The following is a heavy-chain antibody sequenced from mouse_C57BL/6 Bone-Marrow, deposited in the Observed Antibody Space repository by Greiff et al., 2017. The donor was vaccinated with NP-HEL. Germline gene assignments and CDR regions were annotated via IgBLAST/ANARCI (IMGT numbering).Heavy chain of an antibody. J-gene: IGHJ3*01. CDR2: ISTYYGDA. V-gene: IGHV1-67*01. Sequence: QVQLQQSGPELVRPGVSVKISCKGSGYTFTDYAMHWVKQSHAKSLEWIGVISTYYGDASYNQKLKDKATMTVDKSSSTAYMELARLTSEDSAVYYCARRIYYYGSSYWFAYWGQGTLVTVSA. CDR1: GYTFTDYA. CDR3: ARRIYYYGSSYWFAY. D-gene: IGHD1-1*01.